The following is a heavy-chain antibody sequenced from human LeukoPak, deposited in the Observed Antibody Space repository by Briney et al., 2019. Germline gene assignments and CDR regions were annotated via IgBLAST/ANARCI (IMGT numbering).Heavy chain of an antibody. CDR2: ISSRGTTK. J-gene: IGHJ4*02. D-gene: IGHD5-12*01. CDR1: GFTFSSSR. V-gene: IGHV3-48*01. CDR3: ARDSGYDYVDYFDY. Sequence: PGESLRLSCEVSGFTFSSSRMNWVRQAPGKGLEWVSYISSRGTTKHYADSVKGRFTISRDNAKNTLYLQMNSLRAEDTAVYYCARDSGYDYVDYFDYWGQGTLVTVPS.